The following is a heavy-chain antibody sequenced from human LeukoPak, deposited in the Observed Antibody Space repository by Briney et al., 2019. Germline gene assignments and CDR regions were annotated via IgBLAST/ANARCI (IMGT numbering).Heavy chain of an antibody. CDR3: ARVPQERYYYYYMYV. Sequence: SETLSLTCTVSGGSISSYSWSWIRQPPGKGLEWIGYIYYSGSTNYKPSLKSRVTISVDTSKNQFSLKLSSVTAADTAVYYCARVPQERYYYYYMYVWGKGTTVTVSS. J-gene: IGHJ6*03. D-gene: IGHD1-1*01. CDR1: GGSISSYS. V-gene: IGHV4-59*01. CDR2: IYYSGST.